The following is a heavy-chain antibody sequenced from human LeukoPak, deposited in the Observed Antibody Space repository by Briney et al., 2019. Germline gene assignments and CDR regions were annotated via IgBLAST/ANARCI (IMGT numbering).Heavy chain of an antibody. CDR3: ARDWGSSWYRGYFDY. CDR2: IYHSGNS. D-gene: IGHD6-13*01. Sequence: SETLSLTCTISGYSINSGYYWGWIRQPPGKGLEWIGSIYHSGNSSYNPSLKRRLAISVDTSKNQLSLKLSSVTAADTAVYYCARDWGSSWYRGYFDYWGQGTLVTVSS. CDR1: GYSINSGYY. J-gene: IGHJ4*02. V-gene: IGHV4-38-2*02.